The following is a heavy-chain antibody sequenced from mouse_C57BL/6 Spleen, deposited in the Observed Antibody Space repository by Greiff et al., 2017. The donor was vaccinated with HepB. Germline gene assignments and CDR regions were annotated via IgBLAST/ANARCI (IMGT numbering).Heavy chain of an antibody. D-gene: IGHD1-1*01. J-gene: IGHJ2*01. V-gene: IGHV1-64*01. CDR3: AILITTVVPFDY. CDR2: IHPNSGST. Sequence: QVQLQQPGAELVKPGASVKLSCKASGYTFTSYWMHWVKQRPGQGLEWIGMIHPNSGSTNYNEKFKSKATLTVDKSSSTAYMQLSSLTSEDSAVYYCAILITTVVPFDYWGQGTTLTVSS. CDR1: GYTFTSYW.